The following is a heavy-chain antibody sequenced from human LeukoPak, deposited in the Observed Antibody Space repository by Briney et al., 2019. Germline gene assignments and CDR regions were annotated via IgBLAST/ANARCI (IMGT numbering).Heavy chain of an antibody. V-gene: IGHV3-23*01. Sequence: PGGSLRLSCAGSGFTFSNYAMSWVRQAPGKGLEWVSTINGGGDSTYYADSVKGRFTISRDNSNNTLYLQMDSLRAEDTAVYYCAKDGTGFWSDTNYWGQGTQVTVSS. CDR2: INGGGDST. J-gene: IGHJ4*02. CDR1: GFTFSNYA. CDR3: AKDGTGFWSDTNY. D-gene: IGHD3-3*01.